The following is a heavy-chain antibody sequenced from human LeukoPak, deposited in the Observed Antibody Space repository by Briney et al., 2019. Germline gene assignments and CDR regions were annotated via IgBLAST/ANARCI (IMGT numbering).Heavy chain of an antibody. CDR1: GFTFSSYW. Sequence: GGSLRLSCAASGFTFSSYWMSWVRQAPGKGLEWVANIKQDGSEKYYVDSVKGRFSISRDNAKNSLYMQMNSLRAEDTAVYYCARASYSSGWSSKYWGQETLVIVSS. CDR2: IKQDGSEK. V-gene: IGHV3-7*04. D-gene: IGHD6-19*01. CDR3: ARASYSSGWSSKY. J-gene: IGHJ4*02.